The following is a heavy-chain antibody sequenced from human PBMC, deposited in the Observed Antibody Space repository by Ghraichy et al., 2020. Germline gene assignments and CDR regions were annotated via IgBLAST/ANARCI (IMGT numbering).Heavy chain of an antibody. CDR2: MYYSGIS. Sequence: SETLSLTCTVSGGSVGSGTYYWSWIRQPPGKGLEWIANMYYSGISNYNPSLKSRVTISLDTSKNQFSLNLTSVTAADTAVYYWAGEHSGGWYGGGLQPWGQGSLVTVSS. CDR1: GGSVGSGTYY. CDR3: AGEHSGGWYGGGLQP. V-gene: IGHV4-61*01. J-gene: IGHJ1*01. D-gene: IGHD6-19*01.